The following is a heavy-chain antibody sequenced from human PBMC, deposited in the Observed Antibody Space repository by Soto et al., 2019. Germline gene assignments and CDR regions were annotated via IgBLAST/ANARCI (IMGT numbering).Heavy chain of an antibody. CDR1: GYTFTNYG. V-gene: IGHV1-18*01. CDR3: ARDGDRCTSTRCSPSPDTHFDL. Sequence: QVQLVQSGDEVKKPGASVMVSCKASGYTFTNYGISWVRQAPGQGLEWMGWISPYNGNTKYPQKLQGRVTMTTDTSTRTSYMELRSLRSDDTAVYFCARDGDRCTSTRCSPSPDTHFDLWGRGTLVTVSS. J-gene: IGHJ2*01. D-gene: IGHD2-2*01. CDR2: ISPYNGNT.